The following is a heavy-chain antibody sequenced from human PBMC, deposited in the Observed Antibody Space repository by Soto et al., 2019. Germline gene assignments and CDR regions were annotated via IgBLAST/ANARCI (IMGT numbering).Heavy chain of an antibody. D-gene: IGHD3-9*01. V-gene: IGHV4-39*01. CDR2: IYDSGST. Sequence: SETLSHTSTVSACSSSSSSYYWGWIRQPPGKGQEWRGSIYDSGSTYYNPSLKSRVTISVDTSKNQFSLKLSSVTAADTAVYYCARQLTELRYFDWLTAYGYWGQGTLVTVSS. CDR3: ARQLTELRYFDWLTAYGY. J-gene: IGHJ4*02. CDR1: ACSSSSSSYY.